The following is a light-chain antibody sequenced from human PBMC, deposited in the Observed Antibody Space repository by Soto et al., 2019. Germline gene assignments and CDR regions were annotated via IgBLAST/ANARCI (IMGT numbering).Light chain of an antibody. Sequence: DIQMTQSPSSLSASVGDRVTITCRASQDISVYLAWYQQKPGKVPKLLIYSASTLQSGVPSRFSGSGSGTDCTLTISRLQPEDVATYYCQKFNTAPLTFGQGTRLEIK. J-gene: IGKJ5*01. CDR1: QDISVY. V-gene: IGKV1-27*01. CDR2: SAS. CDR3: QKFNTAPLT.